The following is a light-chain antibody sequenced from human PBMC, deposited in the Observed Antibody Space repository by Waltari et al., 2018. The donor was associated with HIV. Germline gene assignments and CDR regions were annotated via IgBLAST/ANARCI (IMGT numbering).Light chain of an antibody. CDR1: QSVSSSY. CDR2: GAS. V-gene: IGKV3-20*01. CDR3: QQYDSSPRT. J-gene: IGKJ1*01. Sequence: EIVLTQSPGTLSLSPGERATLSCRASQSVSSSYLGWYQQNAGQAPSVLIYGASSSATGIPDRFSGSGSGTDFTLTISRLEPEDFAMYYCQQYDSSPRTFGQGTKVEIK.